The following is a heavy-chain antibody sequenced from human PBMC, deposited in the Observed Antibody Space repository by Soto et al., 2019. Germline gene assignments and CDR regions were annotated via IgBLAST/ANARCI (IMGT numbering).Heavy chain of an antibody. CDR3: AILEDYYGLDV. Sequence: GGSLRLSSAASGFIFGNYAFSWVRQAPGKGLEWVSALSGGGDKTYYTDSVKGRFTISRDNSRRTLYLQMNSLRAEDTAVYYCAILEDYYGLDVWGQGATVTVSS. V-gene: IGHV3-23*01. CDR1: GFIFGNYA. D-gene: IGHD3-3*02. J-gene: IGHJ6*02. CDR2: LSGGGDKT.